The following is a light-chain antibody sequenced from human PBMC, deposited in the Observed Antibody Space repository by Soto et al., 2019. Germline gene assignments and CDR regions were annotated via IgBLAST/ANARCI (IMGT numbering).Light chain of an antibody. Sequence: DIQMTQSPSTLSASVGDRVTITCRASQSISSWLAWYQQKPGRAPKLLIYDSSSLESGVPSRFSGSGSGTEFRLTIRTMQPDDFATYYCKQYDSFSVTFGQGTRLEIK. CDR3: KQYDSFSVT. V-gene: IGKV1-5*01. J-gene: IGKJ5*01. CDR1: QSISSW. CDR2: DSS.